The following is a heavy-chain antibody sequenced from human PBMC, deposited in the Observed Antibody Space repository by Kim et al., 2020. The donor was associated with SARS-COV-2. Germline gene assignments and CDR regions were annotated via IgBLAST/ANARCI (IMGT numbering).Heavy chain of an antibody. J-gene: IGHJ5*02. Sequence: GGSLRLSCAASGFTLSSYSMNWVRQAPGKGLEWVSYISSGSSTIYYADSVKGRFTISRDNAKNSLYLQMNSLRDEDTAVYYCARGSSYYASESYMFDPWGQGTLVTVSS. CDR2: ISSGSSTI. CDR1: GFTLSSYS. D-gene: IGHD3-10*01. CDR3: ARGSSYYASESYMFDP. V-gene: IGHV3-48*02.